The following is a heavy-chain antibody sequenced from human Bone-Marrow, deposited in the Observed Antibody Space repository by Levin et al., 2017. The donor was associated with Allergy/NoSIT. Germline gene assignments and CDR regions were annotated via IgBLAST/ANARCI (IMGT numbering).Heavy chain of an antibody. V-gene: IGHV1-2*02. J-gene: IGHJ4*02. Sequence: ASVKVSCKAAGYTFIDYYIHWVRQAPGQGLEWMGWINPKNGDTKHAQNFQDRLTMTRDTSINTAYMDLRALTSDDTALYYCARDTDLTYCGGDCFASYFAYWSPGAPFTVTT. CDR3: ARDTDLTYCGGDCFASYFAY. CDR1: GYTFIDYY. D-gene: IGHD2-21*02. CDR2: INPKNGDT.